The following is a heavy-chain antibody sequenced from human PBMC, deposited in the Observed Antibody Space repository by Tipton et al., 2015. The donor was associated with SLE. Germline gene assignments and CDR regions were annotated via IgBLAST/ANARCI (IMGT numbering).Heavy chain of an antibody. CDR2: LSYGSSYT. J-gene: IGHJ4*02. CDR3: VSVQESAEPYYFDH. CDR1: GITFNNYY. Sequence: QVQLVQSGGGLVKPGGSLRLSCVASGITFNNYYMGWIRQAPGKGLEWISYLSYGSSYTNYADSVKGRFTISRDNAKNSLFLQMNGLKAADTAMYYCVSVQESAEPYYFDHWGQGTLVTVSS. D-gene: IGHD6-13*01. V-gene: IGHV3-11*06.